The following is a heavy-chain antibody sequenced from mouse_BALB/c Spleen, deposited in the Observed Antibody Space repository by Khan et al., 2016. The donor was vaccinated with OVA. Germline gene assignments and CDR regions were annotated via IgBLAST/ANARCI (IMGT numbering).Heavy chain of an antibody. CDR2: INPSNGGT. CDR3: TRSGYGTFAY. J-gene: IGHJ3*01. Sequence: VQLQESGAELVKPGASVRLSCKASGYTFTSYYLYWVKQRPGQGLKWIGDINPSNGGTNFNEKFKSKATLTGDKSSSTAYMRLSSLTSEDSAVYYCTRSGYGTFAYWGQGTLVTVSA. CDR1: GYTFTSYY. D-gene: IGHD2-1*01. V-gene: IGHV1S81*02.